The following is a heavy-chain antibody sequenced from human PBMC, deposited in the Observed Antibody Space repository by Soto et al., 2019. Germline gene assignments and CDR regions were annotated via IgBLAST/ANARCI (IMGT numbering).Heavy chain of an antibody. Sequence: GGSLRLSCAASGFTFSSYAMSWVRQAPGKGLEWVSAISGSGGSTYYADSVKGRFTISRDNSKNTLYLQMNSLRAEDTAVYYCAKQGNYGLLYRMDVWGQGTPVTVSS. J-gene: IGHJ6*02. CDR1: GFTFSSYA. CDR3: AKQGNYGLLYRMDV. D-gene: IGHD4-4*01. V-gene: IGHV3-23*01. CDR2: ISGSGGST.